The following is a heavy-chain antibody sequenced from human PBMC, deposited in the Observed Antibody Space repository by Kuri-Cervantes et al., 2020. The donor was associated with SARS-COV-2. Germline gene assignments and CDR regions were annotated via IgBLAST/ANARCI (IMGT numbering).Heavy chain of an antibody. CDR3: ATQLNSDYVWGSYGDY. J-gene: IGHJ4*02. D-gene: IGHD3-16*01. V-gene: IGHV1-18*01. Sequence: ASVKVSCKASGGTFSSYAISWVRQAPGQGLEWMGWISAYNGNTNYAQKLQGRVTMTTDTSTSTAYMELRSLRSDDTAVYYCATQLNSDYVWGSYGDYWGQGTLVTVSS. CDR1: GGTFSSYA. CDR2: ISAYNGNT.